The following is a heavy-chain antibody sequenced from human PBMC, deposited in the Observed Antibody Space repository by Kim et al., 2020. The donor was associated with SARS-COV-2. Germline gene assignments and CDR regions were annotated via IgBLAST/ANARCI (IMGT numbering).Heavy chain of an antibody. CDR3: AKDSSRGSTLDITIFGVVIIPPEYYFDY. CDR2: ISGSGGST. D-gene: IGHD3-3*01. Sequence: GGSLRLSCAASGFTFSSYAMSWVRQAPGKGLEWVSAISGSGGSTYYADSVKGRFTISRDNSKNTLYLQMNSLRAEDTAVYYCAKDSSRGSTLDITIFGVVIIPPEYYFDYWGQGTLVTVSS. V-gene: IGHV3-23*01. J-gene: IGHJ4*02. CDR1: GFTFSSYA.